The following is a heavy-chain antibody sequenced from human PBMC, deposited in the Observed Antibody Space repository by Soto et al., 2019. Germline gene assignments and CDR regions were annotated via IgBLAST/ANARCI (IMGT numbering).Heavy chain of an antibody. CDR1: GFSLSTSGMC. J-gene: IGHJ4*02. CDR3: ARILGAPYCTNGVCYPALDFDY. CDR2: IDWDDGK. V-gene: IGHV2-70*01. D-gene: IGHD2-8*01. Sequence: GSGPTLVNPTQTLTLTCTFSGFSLSTSGMCVSWIRQPPGKALEWLALIDWDDGKYYSTSLKTRLTISKDTSENQVVLTMTNMDPVDTATYYCARILGAPYCTNGVCYPALDFDYWGQGTLVTVSS.